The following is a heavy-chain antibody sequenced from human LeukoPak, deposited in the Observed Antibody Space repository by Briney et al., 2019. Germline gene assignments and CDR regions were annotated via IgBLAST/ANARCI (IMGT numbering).Heavy chain of an antibody. J-gene: IGHJ4*02. Sequence: ASVKVSCKASGYTFTSYDINWVRRATGQGLEWMGWMNPNSGNTGYAQKFQGRVTMTRNTSISTAYMELSSLRSEDTAVYYCARLDSSSSGRGFDYWGQGTLVTASS. CDR1: GYTFTSYD. CDR2: MNPNSGNT. V-gene: IGHV1-8*01. CDR3: ARLDSSSSGRGFDY. D-gene: IGHD6-6*01.